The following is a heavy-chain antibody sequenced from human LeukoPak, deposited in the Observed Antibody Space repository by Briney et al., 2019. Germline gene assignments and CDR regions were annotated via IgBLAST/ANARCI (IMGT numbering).Heavy chain of an antibody. J-gene: IGHJ4*02. Sequence: ESGPTLVNPTQTLTLTCTVSGFSLSTNGVGVGWIRQPPGKALEWLALIYWDDDKLYSPSLKSRLSITKDNSKNQVVLIMTNMDPADTATYYCAHRIRYFDWCPFDYWGQGTLVTVSS. D-gene: IGHD3-9*01. CDR3: AHRIRYFDWCPFDY. V-gene: IGHV2-5*02. CDR1: GFSLSTNGVG. CDR2: IYWDDDK.